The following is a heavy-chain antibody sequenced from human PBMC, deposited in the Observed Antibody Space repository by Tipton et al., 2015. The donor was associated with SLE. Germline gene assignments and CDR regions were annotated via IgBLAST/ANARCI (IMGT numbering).Heavy chain of an antibody. V-gene: IGHV4-59*12. CDR2: IYKSGRT. D-gene: IGHD3-16*01. CDR1: GGSISSYY. CDR3: ARDVGVLDP. J-gene: IGHJ5*02. Sequence: TLSLTCTVSGGSISSYYWTWIRQPPGKGLEWIGNIYKSGRTSYSPSLRSRLTISVDNSKNQFSLKLSSVTAADTAVYYCARDVGVLDPWGQGILVTVSS.